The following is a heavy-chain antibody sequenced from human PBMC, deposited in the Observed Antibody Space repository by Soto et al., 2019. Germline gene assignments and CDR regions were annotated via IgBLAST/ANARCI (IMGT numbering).Heavy chain of an antibody. CDR1: GGSISSRTFW. CDR2: MHYSGSS. Sequence: QLQLQESGPGLVKPSETLSLTCSVSGGSISSRTFWWAWIRQPPGKGLAWLGDMHYSGSSYSSPSRKSRVTLSVDTSKNQLSLKLNSVTAAGTAVCYCARHPRDDYNYGGSGIFDYWGQGTLVTVSA. CDR3: ARHPRDDYNYGGSGIFDY. J-gene: IGHJ4*02. V-gene: IGHV4-39*01. D-gene: IGHD4-4*01.